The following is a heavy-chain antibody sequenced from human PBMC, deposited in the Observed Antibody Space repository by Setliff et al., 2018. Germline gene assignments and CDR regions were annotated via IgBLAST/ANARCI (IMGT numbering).Heavy chain of an antibody. CDR3: ARDGGIAAAGTWPFDY. V-gene: IGHV1-8*02. D-gene: IGHD6-13*01. CDR1: GYTFTSYD. J-gene: IGHJ4*02. CDR2: MNPNSGNT. Sequence: GASVKVSCKASGYTFTSYDINWVRQATGQGLEWMGWMNPNSGNTGYAQKFQGRVTMTRNTSISTAYMELSSLRSEDTAVYYCARDGGIAAAGTWPFDYWGQGTLVTVSS.